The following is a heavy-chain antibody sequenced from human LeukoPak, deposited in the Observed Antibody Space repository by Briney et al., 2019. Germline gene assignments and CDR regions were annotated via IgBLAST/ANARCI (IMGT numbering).Heavy chain of an antibody. CDR2: IKQDGSDK. J-gene: IGHJ4*02. CDR3: ARLTGTTGFDY. V-gene: IGHV3-7*01. D-gene: IGHD1-1*01. CDR1: GFPFSGYW. Sequence: GGSLRLSCAASGFPFSGYWMSWVRQPPGKGLEWVANIKQDGSDKYYVDSVKGRFTISRDNAKNSLYLQLNSLRADDTAVYYCARLTGTTGFDYWGQGTLVTVSS.